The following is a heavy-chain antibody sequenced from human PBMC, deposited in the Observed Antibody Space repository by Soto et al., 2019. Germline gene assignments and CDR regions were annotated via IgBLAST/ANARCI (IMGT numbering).Heavy chain of an antibody. D-gene: IGHD2-21*02. CDR2: LYEDDDK. Sequence: QITLKESGPTLVKPTQTLTLTCTFSGLSLRTTGVGVGWVRQPPGKALEWLALLYEDDDKRYSPSLKSRLTITKDTSEKHVVLTMTNMDTVDTATYYCVQSRCGGDCLQIYASHSYYGLEVWGQGTTVTVSS. V-gene: IGHV2-5*02. J-gene: IGHJ6*02. CDR3: VQSRCGGDCLQIYASHSYYGLEV. CDR1: GLSLRTTGVG.